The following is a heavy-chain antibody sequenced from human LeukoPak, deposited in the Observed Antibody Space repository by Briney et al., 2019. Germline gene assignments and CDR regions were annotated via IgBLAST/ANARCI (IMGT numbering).Heavy chain of an antibody. V-gene: IGHV1-18*04. D-gene: IGHD3-3*01. CDR2: ISAYNGNT. Sequence: ASVKVSCKASGYTFTSYGISWVRQAPGQGLEWMGWISAYNGNTNYAQKLQGRVTMTTDTSTSTAYMELSSLRSEDTAVYYCARPKTRITIFGVVIGSPWFDPWGQGTLVTVSS. CDR3: ARPKTRITIFGVVIGSPWFDP. J-gene: IGHJ5*02. CDR1: GYTFTSYG.